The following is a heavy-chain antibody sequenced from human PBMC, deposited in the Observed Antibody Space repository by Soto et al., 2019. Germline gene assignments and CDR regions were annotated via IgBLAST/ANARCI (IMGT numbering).Heavy chain of an antibody. V-gene: IGHV1-2*02. D-gene: IGHD1-26*01. Sequence: ASVKVSCKASGYTFTGYYMHWVRQAPGQGLEWMGWINPNSGGTNYAQKFQGRVTMTRDTSISTAYMELSRLRSDDTAVYYCAREVDDGELRPYYYGMDVWGQGTTVTVSS. J-gene: IGHJ6*02. CDR1: GYTFTGYY. CDR3: AREVDDGELRPYYYGMDV. CDR2: INPNSGGT.